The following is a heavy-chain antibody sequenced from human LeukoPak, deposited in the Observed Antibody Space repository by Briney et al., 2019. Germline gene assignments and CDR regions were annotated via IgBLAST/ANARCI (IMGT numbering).Heavy chain of an antibody. J-gene: IGHJ4*02. CDR1: GFTFSSYW. D-gene: IGHD4-17*01. CDR2: INSDGIST. CDR3: AKGGATVIDY. Sequence: GGPLRLSCAASGFTFSSYWMHWVRQAPGKGLVWVSRINSDGISTSYADSVKGRFTISRDNAKNTLYLQMNSLRADDTAVYYCAKGGATVIDYWGQGTLVTVSS. V-gene: IGHV3-74*01.